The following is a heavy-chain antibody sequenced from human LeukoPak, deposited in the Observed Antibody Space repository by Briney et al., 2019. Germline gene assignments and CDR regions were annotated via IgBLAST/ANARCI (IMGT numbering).Heavy chain of an antibody. CDR1: GFTFSSYA. CDR2: ISYDGSNK. Sequence: QPGGSLRLSCAASGFTFSSYAMHWVRQAPGKGLEWVAVISYDGSNKYYADSVKGRFTISRENSKNTPYLQMNSLRAEDTAVYYCARDPSLTYYYDSSGYYSDYWGQGTLVTVSS. V-gene: IGHV3-30*04. D-gene: IGHD3-22*01. J-gene: IGHJ4*02. CDR3: ARDPSLTYYYDSSGYYSDY.